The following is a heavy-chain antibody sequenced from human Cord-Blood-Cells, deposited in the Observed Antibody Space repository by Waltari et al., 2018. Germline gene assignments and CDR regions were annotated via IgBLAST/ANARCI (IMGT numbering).Heavy chain of an antibody. CDR1: GFTFSSYD. D-gene: IGHD3-16*01. Sequence: EVQLLASGGGLVQPGGSLRLSWAASGFTFSSYDMSGFSQSPGKGLEWVSAISGSGGSTYYADSVKGRFTISRDNSKNTLYLQMNSLRAEDTAVYYCANFGDLVPFVDYWGQGTLVTVSS. V-gene: IGHV3-23*01. J-gene: IGHJ4*02. CDR2: ISGSGGST. CDR3: ANFGDLVPFVDY.